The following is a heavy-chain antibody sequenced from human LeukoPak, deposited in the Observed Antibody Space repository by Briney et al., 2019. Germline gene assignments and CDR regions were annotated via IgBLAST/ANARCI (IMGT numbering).Heavy chain of an antibody. CDR2: IYYSGST. J-gene: IGHJ4*02. CDR3: ARIYYYGSGSYYTDFDY. CDR1: GGSISSTIYY. D-gene: IGHD3-10*01. Sequence: PSETLSLTCTVSGGSISSTIYYWGWIRQPPGKGLEWIGSIYYSGSTYYNPSLKSRVTISVDTSKNQFSLKLSSVTAADTAVYYCARIYYYGSGSYYTDFDYWGQGTLVTVSS. V-gene: IGHV4-39*07.